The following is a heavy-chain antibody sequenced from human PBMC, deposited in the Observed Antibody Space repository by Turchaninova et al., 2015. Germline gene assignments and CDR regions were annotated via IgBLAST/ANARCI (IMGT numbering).Heavy chain of an antibody. CDR1: GFTFSSYN. J-gene: IGHJ3*02. CDR2: IGREGSVI. CDR3: ARDSPGYGALDI. Sequence: LVESGGGLVQPGGSLRLSCVASGFTFSSYNMNWVRRAPGKGLERLSFIGREGSVIYYADSVKGRFIIARDNAKNSLYLQVNSLRVEDTAVYYCARDSPGYGALDIWGQGTMVTVSS. D-gene: IGHD2-15*01. V-gene: IGHV3-48*04.